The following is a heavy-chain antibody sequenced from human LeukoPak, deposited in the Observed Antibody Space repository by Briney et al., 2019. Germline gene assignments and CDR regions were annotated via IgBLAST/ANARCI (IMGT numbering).Heavy chain of an antibody. V-gene: IGHV4-59*08. CDR1: GGSISGYY. CDR2: IYNSGIT. D-gene: IGHD4-11*01. J-gene: IGHJ5*01. Sequence: SETLSLTCTVSGGSISGYYWTWIRQLPGKGLEWIGYIYNSGITNYNPSLKSRVTVSVDTSKNQFSLRLTSVTAADTAVYYCARSVPSLDYLFDSWGHGNLVTVSS. CDR3: ARSVPSLDYLFDS.